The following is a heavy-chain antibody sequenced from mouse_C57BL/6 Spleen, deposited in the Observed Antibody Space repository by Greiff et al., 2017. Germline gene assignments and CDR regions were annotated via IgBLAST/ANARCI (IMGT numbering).Heavy chain of an antibody. CDR1: GYTFTDYE. D-gene: IGHD4-1*01. CDR3: TRSRDGTPFDY. J-gene: IGHJ2*01. CDR2: IDPETGGT. V-gene: IGHV1-15*01. Sequence: QVQLQQSGAELVRPGASVTLSCKASGYTFTDYEMHWVKQTPVHGLEWIGAIDPETGGTAYNQKFKGKAILTADKSSSTAYMGLRSLTSEDSAVYYCTRSRDGTPFDYWGQGTTLTVSS.